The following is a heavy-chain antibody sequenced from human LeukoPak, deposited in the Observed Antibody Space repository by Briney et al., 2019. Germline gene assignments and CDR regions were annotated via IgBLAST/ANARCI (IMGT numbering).Heavy chain of an antibody. CDR3: ARDPDGYSGYDIFVAFDI. V-gene: IGHV1-69*05. CDR1: GGTFSSYA. CDR2: IIPIFGTA. J-gene: IGHJ3*02. Sequence: SVKVSCKATGGTFSSYAISWVRQAPGQGLEWMGRIIPIFGTANYAQKFQGRVTITTDESTSTAYMELSSLRSEDTAVYYCARDPDGYSGYDIFVAFDIWGPGTMVTVSS. D-gene: IGHD5-12*01.